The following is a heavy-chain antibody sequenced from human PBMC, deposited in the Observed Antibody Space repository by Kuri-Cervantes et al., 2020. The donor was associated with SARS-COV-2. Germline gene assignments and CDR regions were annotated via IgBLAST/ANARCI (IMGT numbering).Heavy chain of an antibody. Sequence: GSLRLSCTVSGGSISSSSYYWGWIRQPPGKGLEWIGSIYYSGSTYYNPSLKSRVTISVNTSKNQFSLKLSSVTAADTAVYYCARVRLGIAALSGAFDIWGQGTMVTVSS. CDR3: ARVRLGIAALSGAFDI. CDR2: IYYSGST. J-gene: IGHJ3*02. D-gene: IGHD6-6*01. CDR1: GGSISSSSYY. V-gene: IGHV4-39*07.